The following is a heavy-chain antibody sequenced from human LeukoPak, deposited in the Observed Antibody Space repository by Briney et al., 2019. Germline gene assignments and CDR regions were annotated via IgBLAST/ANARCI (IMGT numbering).Heavy chain of an antibody. CDR2: IKQDGSEK. J-gene: IGHJ4*02. Sequence: PGGSLRLSCAASGFTFSNSWMTWVRQAPGKGLECVASIKQDGSEKYYVDSVKGRFTISRDNAKNSLYLQMNSLRAEGTAVYYCARGKAAGDYWGQGTLVTVSS. CDR1: GFTFSNSW. V-gene: IGHV3-7*01. CDR3: ARGKAAGDY.